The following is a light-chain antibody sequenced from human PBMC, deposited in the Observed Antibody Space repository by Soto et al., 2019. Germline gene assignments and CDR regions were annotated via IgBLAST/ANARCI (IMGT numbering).Light chain of an antibody. CDR2: EAS. CDR3: QQYGSSPWT. J-gene: IGKJ1*01. CDR1: QSIRYW. Sequence: VHMTQSPSTLSASVGYRATITCRASQSIRYWLAWFQQKQGKAPRLLIYEASRLESGVPSRISGSGYGTDFNLTISRLETEDFAVYYCQQYGSSPWTFGQGTKVDIK. V-gene: IGKV1-5*03.